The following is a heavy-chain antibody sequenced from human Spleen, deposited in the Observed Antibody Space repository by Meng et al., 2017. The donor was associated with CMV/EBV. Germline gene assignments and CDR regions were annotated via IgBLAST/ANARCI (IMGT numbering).Heavy chain of an antibody. Sequence: LSCSASGFTFSNDAMNWVRQTPGKGLEWVSGIGDTGGSTYYADSVKGRFTISRDNSKNTLYMEMSSLRAEDTAVYYCAKGSFGSGIGWGQGTLVTVSS. J-gene: IGHJ4*02. CDR2: IGDTGGST. CDR3: AKGSFGSGIG. CDR1: GFTFSNDA. V-gene: IGHV3-23*01. D-gene: IGHD3-10*01.